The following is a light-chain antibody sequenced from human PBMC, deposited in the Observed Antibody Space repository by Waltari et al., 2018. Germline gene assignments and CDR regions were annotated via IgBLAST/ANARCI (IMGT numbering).Light chain of an antibody. CDR3: QQNGTSPYT. CDR2: GAA. CDR1: QNLTSNF. V-gene: IGKV3-20*01. J-gene: IGKJ2*01. Sequence: IVLTQSPGTLSLSPGDKASLSCKASQNLTSNFLAWYRQRPGQPPGLLIHGAAKRAAVTPDTFSGSGSGTDFTLTISRLEAEDSAVYYCQQNGTSPYTFGQGTKVEIK.